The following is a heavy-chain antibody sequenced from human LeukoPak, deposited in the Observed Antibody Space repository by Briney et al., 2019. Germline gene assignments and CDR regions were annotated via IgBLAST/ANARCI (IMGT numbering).Heavy chain of an antibody. CDR3: ATSPMVRGD. V-gene: IGHV3-74*01. D-gene: IGHD3-10*01. J-gene: IGHJ4*02. Sequence: PGGSLRLSCAASGFTFSTYWMNWVRQAPGKGLVWVSHINNDGSDTAYADSVKGRFTISRDNAKNTLYLQMNSLRAEDTAVYYCATSPMVRGDWGQGTLVTVSS. CDR2: INNDGSDT. CDR1: GFTFSTYW.